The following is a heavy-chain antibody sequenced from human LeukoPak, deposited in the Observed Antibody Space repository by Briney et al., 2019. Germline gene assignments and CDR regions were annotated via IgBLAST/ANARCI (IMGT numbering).Heavy chain of an antibody. J-gene: IGHJ4*02. CDR3: ARDVDGSSSWLGGYFDY. D-gene: IGHD6-13*01. V-gene: IGHV3-21*01. CDR2: ISSTSSSYK. Sequence: GGSLSLSCAASGFTFVTYNMNWVRQAPGMGLEWVSSISSTSSSYKYYADSVKGRFTISRDNSKNTLYLQMNSLRAEDTAVYYCARDVDGSSSWLGGYFDYWGQGTLVTVSS. CDR1: GFTFVTYN.